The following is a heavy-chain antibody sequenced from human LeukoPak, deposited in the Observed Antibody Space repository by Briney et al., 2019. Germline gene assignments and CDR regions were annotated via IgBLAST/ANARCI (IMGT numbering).Heavy chain of an antibody. CDR1: GGTFRRFA. CDR2: IIPIFGTA. V-gene: IGHV1-69*13. D-gene: IGHD2-8*01. CDR3: AREGVGYCTNGVCQGLNSFDY. Sequence: SVKVSCKASGGTFRRFAMSWVRQAPGQGLEWMGGIIPIFGTANYAQKFQGSVTITADEFTSTAYMELSSLRSEDTAVYYCAREGVGYCTNGVCQGLNSFDYWGQGTLVTASS. J-gene: IGHJ4*02.